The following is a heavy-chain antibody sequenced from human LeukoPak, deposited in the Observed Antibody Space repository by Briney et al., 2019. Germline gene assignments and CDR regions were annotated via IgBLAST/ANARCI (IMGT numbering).Heavy chain of an antibody. J-gene: IGHJ6*02. CDR3: ARSRYSVGATPYYYYGMDV. Sequence: GASVKVSCKASGDTFSKYGISWVRQAPGQGLEWMGRIIPTLEGIDYAQKFQGRVSITADKSTSTAYMEVSSLKSEDTAVYYCARSRYSVGATPYYYYGMDVWGQGTTVTVSS. CDR1: GDTFSKYG. D-gene: IGHD1-26*01. V-gene: IGHV1-69*04. CDR2: IIPTLEGI.